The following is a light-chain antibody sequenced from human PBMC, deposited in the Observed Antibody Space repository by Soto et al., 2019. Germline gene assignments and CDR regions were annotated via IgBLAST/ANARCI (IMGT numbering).Light chain of an antibody. V-gene: IGKV1-39*01. CDR2: AAS. CDR3: QQSYTTPYT. Sequence: DLQMTQSPSSLSVSLGDRVTITCRASQNIDSYLNWYQQKPGKAPKLLIYAASSLQSGVPSGFSGSGSGTDFTLTISSLQPEDFATYYCQQSYTTPYTFGQGTKLEIK. J-gene: IGKJ2*01. CDR1: QNIDSY.